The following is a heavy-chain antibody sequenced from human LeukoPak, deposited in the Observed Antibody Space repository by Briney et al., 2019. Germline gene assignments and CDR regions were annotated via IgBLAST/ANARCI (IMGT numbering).Heavy chain of an antibody. Sequence: SVKVSCKASGGTFSSYAISWVRQAPGQGLEWMGGIIPIFGTANYAQKFQGRVTITTDESTGTAYMELSSLRSEDTAVYYCARWMDTGMVGRGENWFDPWGQGTLVTVSS. V-gene: IGHV1-69*05. D-gene: IGHD5-18*01. CDR3: ARWMDTGMVGRGENWFDP. CDR1: GGTFSSYA. J-gene: IGHJ5*02. CDR2: IIPIFGTA.